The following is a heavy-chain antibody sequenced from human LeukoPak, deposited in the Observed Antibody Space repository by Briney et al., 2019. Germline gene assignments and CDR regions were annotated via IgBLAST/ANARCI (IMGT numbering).Heavy chain of an antibody. Sequence: ASVKVSCKASGYTFTSYGISWVRQAPGQGLEWMGWISAYNGNTNYAQKLQGRVTMTTDTSTSTAYMELRSLRSDDTAVYYCARTTVVVPAAVYYMDVWGKGTTVTVSS. J-gene: IGHJ6*03. V-gene: IGHV1-18*01. CDR1: GYTFTSYG. CDR3: ARTTVVVPAAVYYMDV. D-gene: IGHD2-2*01. CDR2: ISAYNGNT.